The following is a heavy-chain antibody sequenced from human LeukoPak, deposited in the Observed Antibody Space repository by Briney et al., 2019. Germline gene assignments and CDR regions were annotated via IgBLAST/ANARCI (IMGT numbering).Heavy chain of an antibody. CDR1: GFTFSSYG. CDR2: ISWNSGSI. V-gene: IGHV3-9*01. Sequence: GGSLRLSCAASGFTFSSYGMSWVRQAPGKGLEWVSGISWNSGSIGYADSVKGRFTISRDNAKNSLYLQMNSLRAEDTALYYCARQEYYYYYYMDVWGKGTTVTISS. CDR3: ARQEYYYYYYMDV. J-gene: IGHJ6*03.